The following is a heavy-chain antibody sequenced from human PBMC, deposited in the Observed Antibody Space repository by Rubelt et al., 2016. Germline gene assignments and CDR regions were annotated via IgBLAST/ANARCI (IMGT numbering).Heavy chain of an antibody. D-gene: IGHD6-19*01. V-gene: IGHV1-69*01. CDR3: PSGQYSSSSYFDY. Sequence: QVQLVQSGAEVKKPGSSVKVSCKASGGTFSSYAISWVRQAPGQGLEWMGGIIPIFGTANYALSSHRRLPISPAESTRPPYLGLLSLCSAAAAVHYCPSGQYSSSSYFDYWGPCTLVSVSS. CDR2: IIPIFGTA. CDR1: GGTFSSYA. J-gene: IGHJ4*02.